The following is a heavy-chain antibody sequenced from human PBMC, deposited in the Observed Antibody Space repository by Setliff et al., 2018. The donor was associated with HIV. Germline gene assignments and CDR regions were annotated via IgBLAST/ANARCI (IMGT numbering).Heavy chain of an antibody. CDR1: GDSISSDYY. Sequence: SETLSLTCDVSGDSISSDYYWGCIRHPPDKGLEWTGSFHYSGSTSYNPSLRSRVTISVDTSKNPLSLKLTSVTAADTATYYCARPLTASYNFWGDAIAIWGQGTMVTVSS. CDR2: FHYSGST. J-gene: IGHJ3*02. V-gene: IGHV4-38-2*01. CDR3: ARPLTASYNFWGDAIAI. D-gene: IGHD3-3*01.